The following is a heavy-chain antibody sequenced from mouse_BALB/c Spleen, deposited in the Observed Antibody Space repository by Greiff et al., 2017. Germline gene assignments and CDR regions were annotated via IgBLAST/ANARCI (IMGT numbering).Heavy chain of an antibody. J-gene: IGHJ3*01. D-gene: IGHD2-1*01. CDR1: GSPFTAYI. V-gene: IGHV1-62-2*01. CDR3: ARHERKGYGNSWFAY. Sequence: QVQLQQSGAELVKPGASVKLSCKASGSPFTAYIIHWVKQRSGQGLEWIGWFYPGSGSIKYNEKFKDQATLTADKSSSTVYMELSRLTSEDSAVYVGARHERKGYGNSWFAYWGQGTLVTVAA. CDR2: FYPGSGSI.